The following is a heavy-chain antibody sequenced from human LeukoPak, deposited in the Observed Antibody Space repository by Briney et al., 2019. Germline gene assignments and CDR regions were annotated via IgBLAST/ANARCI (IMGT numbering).Heavy chain of an antibody. CDR3: ARDRGILWFGELFGY. Sequence: ASVKVSCKASGYTFTSYYMHWVRQAPGQGLEWMGIINPSGGSTSYAQKFQGRVTMTRDTSTSTVYMELSSLRSEDTAVYYCARDRGILWFGELFGYWGQGTLVTVSS. CDR1: GYTFTSYY. D-gene: IGHD3-10*01. CDR2: INPSGGST. J-gene: IGHJ4*02. V-gene: IGHV1-46*01.